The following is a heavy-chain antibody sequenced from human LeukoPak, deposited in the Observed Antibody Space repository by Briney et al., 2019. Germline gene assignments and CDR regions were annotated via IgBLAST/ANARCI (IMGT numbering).Heavy chain of an antibody. V-gene: IGHV3-30*19. CDR3: ARGVYSSSWYY. CDR1: GFTFSSYG. J-gene: IGHJ4*02. CDR2: IWYDGSNK. Sequence: GRSLRLSCAASGFTFSSYGMHWVRQAPGKGLEWVAVIWYDGSNKYYADSVKGRFTISRDNSKNTLYLQMNSLRAEDTAVYYCARGVYSSSWYYWGQGTLVTVSS. D-gene: IGHD6-13*01.